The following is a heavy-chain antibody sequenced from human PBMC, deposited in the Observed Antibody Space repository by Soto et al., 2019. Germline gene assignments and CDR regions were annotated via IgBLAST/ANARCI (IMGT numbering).Heavy chain of an antibody. CDR1: GFTFSDYY. D-gene: IGHD6-19*01. Sequence: QVQLVESGGGLVKPGGSLRLSCAASGFTFSDYYMNWIRQAPGKGLEWVSYISSSGYTNYADSVKGRFTISRDNAKNSLYLQMNSLRVEDTAVYYCARVDPGMDQWLAIDYWGQGTLATVSS. CDR3: ARVDPGMDQWLAIDY. CDR2: ISSSGYT. V-gene: IGHV3-11*06. J-gene: IGHJ4*02.